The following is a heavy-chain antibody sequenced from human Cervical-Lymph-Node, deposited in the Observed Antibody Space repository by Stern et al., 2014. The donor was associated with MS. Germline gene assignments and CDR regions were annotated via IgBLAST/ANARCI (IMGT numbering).Heavy chain of an antibody. J-gene: IGHJ5*01. Sequence: QVQLGQSGAEVTKPGSSVKVSCKASGGTFSDYAISWVRQAPGQGLEWMGGIIPIFGSTDYAQNFQGRVTITVDESTTTAYMDLSSLRSEDTAVYYCARGAYCGGDCYWGWFDSWGQGTLVTVSS. CDR1: GGTFSDYA. CDR3: ARGAYCGGDCYWGWFDS. CDR2: IIPIFGST. D-gene: IGHD2-21*02. V-gene: IGHV1-69*01.